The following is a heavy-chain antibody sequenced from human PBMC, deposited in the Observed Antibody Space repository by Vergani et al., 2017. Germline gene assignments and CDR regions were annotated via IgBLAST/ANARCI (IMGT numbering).Heavy chain of an antibody. CDR1: GGSINTGAYY. CDR3: ARQKDYYMDV. V-gene: IGHV4-61*02. Sequence: QVQLQESGPRLVRPSQTLSLTCTVSGGSINTGAYYWSWIRQPAGKGLEWIGRIYTSESTNYNPSLKSRVTMSVDTSKNQFSLKLTSVTAADTAVYYCARQKDYYMDVWGKGATVTVS. J-gene: IGHJ6*03. CDR2: IYTSEST.